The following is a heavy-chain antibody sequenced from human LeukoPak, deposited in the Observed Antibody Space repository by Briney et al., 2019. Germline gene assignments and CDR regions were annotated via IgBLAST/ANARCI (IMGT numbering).Heavy chain of an antibody. CDR3: ATGAYCGGDCFDAFDI. J-gene: IGHJ3*02. CDR1: GDSISSYY. CDR2: VYYTGTT. Sequence: SETLSLTCTVSGDSISSYYWSWIRQPPGKGLEWIGYVYYTGTTNYNPSLQSRVTMSVDSSKNQFSLKLSSVTAADTAAYYCATGAYCGGDCFDAFDIWGQGTMVTISS. D-gene: IGHD2-21*01. V-gene: IGHV4-59*08.